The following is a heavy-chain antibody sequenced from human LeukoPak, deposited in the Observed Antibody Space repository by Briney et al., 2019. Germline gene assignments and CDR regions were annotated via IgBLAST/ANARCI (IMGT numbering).Heavy chain of an antibody. CDR3: ARANYYGSGYYYGMDV. D-gene: IGHD3-10*01. V-gene: IGHV1-46*01. J-gene: IGHJ6*02. CDR1: GYTFTSYY. Sequence: GASVKVSCKASGYTFTSYYMHWVRQAPGQGLEWTGIINPSGGSTSYAQKFQGRVTMTRDTSTSTVYMELSSLRSEDTAVYYCARANYYGSGYYYGMDVWGQGTTVTVSS. CDR2: INPSGGST.